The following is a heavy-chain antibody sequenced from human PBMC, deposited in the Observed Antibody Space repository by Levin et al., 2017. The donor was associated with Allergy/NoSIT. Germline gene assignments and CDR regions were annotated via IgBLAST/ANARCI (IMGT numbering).Heavy chain of an antibody. Sequence: PGESLKISCKGSGYSFTSYWISWVRQMPGKGLEWMGRIDPSDSYTNYSPSFQGHVTISADKSISTAYLQWSSLKASDTAMYYCVVDCSSTSCYAEEFDYWGQGTLVTVSS. J-gene: IGHJ4*02. CDR2: IDPSDSYT. V-gene: IGHV5-10-1*01. D-gene: IGHD2-2*01. CDR1: GYSFTSYW. CDR3: VVDCSSTSCYAEEFDY.